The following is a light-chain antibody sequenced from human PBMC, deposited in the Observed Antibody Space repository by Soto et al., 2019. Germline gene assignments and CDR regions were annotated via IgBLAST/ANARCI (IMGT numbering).Light chain of an antibody. J-gene: IGLJ3*02. CDR1: SSNIGSNT. CDR3: AAWDDSLNGHWV. Sequence: LTQPPSASGTPGQRVTISCSGSSSNIGSNTVNWYQQLPGTAPKLLIYSNNQRPSGVPDRFSGSKSGTSASLAISGLQSEDEADYYCAAWDDSLNGHWVFGGGTKLTVL. CDR2: SNN. V-gene: IGLV1-44*01.